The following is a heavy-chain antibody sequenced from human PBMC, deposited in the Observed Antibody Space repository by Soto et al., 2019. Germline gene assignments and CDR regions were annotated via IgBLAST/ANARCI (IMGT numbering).Heavy chain of an antibody. CDR1: GFSFSRYG. CDR2: ISYDGGDK. V-gene: IGHV3-30*18. D-gene: IGHD1-26*01. Sequence: GGSLRLSCVASGFSFSRYGMHWVRQAPGKGLEWVAVISYDGGDKYYADSVKGRFTISRDNSKNTLDLQMNSLRGEDTAVYYCAKEPELVGAAYKFDYWXXGXXVTV. CDR3: AKEPELVGAAYKFDY. J-gene: IGHJ4*02.